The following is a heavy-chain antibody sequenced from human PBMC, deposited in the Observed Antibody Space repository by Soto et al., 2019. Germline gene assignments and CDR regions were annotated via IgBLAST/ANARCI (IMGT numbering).Heavy chain of an antibody. V-gene: IGHV3-30*18. D-gene: IGHD3-3*01. CDR3: AKDRQADFWRLPSPMDL. J-gene: IGHJ6*02. CDR1: GFTFSSSG. Sequence: QVQLVESGGGVVQPGRSLRLSCAASGFTFSSSGIHWVRQAPGKGLEWVAVISYDGSNKFYIDSVKGRFTVSRDNSKNTLYLQMSSLRAEDTAVYYCAKDRQADFWRLPSPMDLWGQGTTVTVSS. CDR2: ISYDGSNK.